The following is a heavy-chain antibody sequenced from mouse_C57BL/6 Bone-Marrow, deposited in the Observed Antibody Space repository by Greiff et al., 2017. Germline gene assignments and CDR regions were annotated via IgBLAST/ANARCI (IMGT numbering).Heavy chain of an antibody. J-gene: IGHJ2*01. CDR3: ARSLLLRDY. D-gene: IGHD1-1*01. CDR2: IHPNSGST. V-gene: IGHV1-64*01. CDR1: GYTFTSYW. Sequence: VQLQQSGAELAKPGASVKLSCKASGYTFTSYWMHWVKQRPGQGLEWIGMIHPNSGSTNYNEKFKSKDTLTVDKSSSTAYMQLSSLTSEDSAVYYCARSLLLRDYWGQGTTLTVSS.